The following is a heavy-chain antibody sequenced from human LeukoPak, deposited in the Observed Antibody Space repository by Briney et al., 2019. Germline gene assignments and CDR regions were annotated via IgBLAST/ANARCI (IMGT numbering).Heavy chain of an antibody. V-gene: IGHV3-7*01. CDR1: GFTFSSYW. J-gene: IGHJ4*02. Sequence: PGGSLRLSCAASGFTFSSYWMSWVRQAPGKGLEWVANIKQDGSEKYYVDSVKGRFTISRDNAKNTLYLQMNSLRAEDTAVYYCVREYTSSSGRAFDYWGQGTLVTVSS. CDR3: VREYTSSSGRAFDY. D-gene: IGHD6-6*01. CDR2: IKQDGSEK.